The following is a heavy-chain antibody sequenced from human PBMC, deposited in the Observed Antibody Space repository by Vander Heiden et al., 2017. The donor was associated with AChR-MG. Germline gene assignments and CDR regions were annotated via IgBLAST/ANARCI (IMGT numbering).Heavy chain of an antibody. CDR2: IWSDGKNK. D-gene: IGHD2-15*01. J-gene: IGHJ4*02. Sequence: QVQLVESGGGVVQPGTSLRLSCAASGFTFSNFGMHWVRQAPGKGLEWVAVIWSDGKNKYYGDSVKGRFTISRDNSKNTVYLQMNSLRAEDTAVYYCARDWASCSGGSCYYFDYWGQGTLVTVSP. CDR3: ARDWASCSGGSCYYFDY. V-gene: IGHV3-33*01. CDR1: GFTFSNFG.